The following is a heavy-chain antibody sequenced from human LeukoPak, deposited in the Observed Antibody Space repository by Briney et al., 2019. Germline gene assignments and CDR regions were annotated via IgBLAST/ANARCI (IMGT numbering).Heavy chain of an antibody. J-gene: IGHJ4*02. D-gene: IGHD3-10*01. V-gene: IGHV3-21*01. Sequence: GGSLRLSCAASGFTFSSYSMNWVRQAPGKGLEWVSSISSSSSYIYYADSVKGRFTISRDNAKTSLYLQVNSLRAEDTAVYYCARVGSGSTSDFDYWGQGTLVTVSS. CDR2: ISSSSSYI. CDR1: GFTFSSYS. CDR3: ARVGSGSTSDFDY.